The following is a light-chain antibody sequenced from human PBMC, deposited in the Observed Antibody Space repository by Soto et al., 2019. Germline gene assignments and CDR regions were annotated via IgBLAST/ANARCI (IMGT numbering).Light chain of an antibody. CDR2: DVN. V-gene: IGLV2-14*03. CDR3: SSWTSGATDV. CDR1: SSDVGAYNY. Sequence: QSALTQPASVSGSPGQSITISCAGTSSDVGAYNYVSWYQHHPGKAPKLMIYDVNTRPSGDSNRFSGSKSGNTASLTISVLQAEDEADYYCSSWTSGATDVFGSGTKLTVL. J-gene: IGLJ1*01.